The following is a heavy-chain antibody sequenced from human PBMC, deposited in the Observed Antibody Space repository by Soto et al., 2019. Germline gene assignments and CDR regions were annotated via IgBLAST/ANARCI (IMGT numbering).Heavy chain of an antibody. Sequence: GGSLRLSCAASGFTFENYAMHWVRQAPGKGLEWVSGISWESGIIGYADSVKGRFTISRDNAKNFLYLQMDSLRTEDTALYYCAKDNTGWSGPPIDFWGQGTLVTVSS. CDR3: AKDNTGWSGPPIDF. V-gene: IGHV3-9*01. CDR1: GFTFENYA. CDR2: ISWESGII. D-gene: IGHD6-19*01. J-gene: IGHJ4*02.